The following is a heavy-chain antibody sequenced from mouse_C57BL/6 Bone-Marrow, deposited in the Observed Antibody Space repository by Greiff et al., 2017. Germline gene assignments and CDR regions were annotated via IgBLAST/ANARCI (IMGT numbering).Heavy chain of an antibody. Sequence: EVQVVESEGGLVQPGSSMKLSCTASGFTFSDYYMAWVRQVPEKGLEWVANINYDGSSTYYLDSLKSRFIISRDNAKNIPYLQMSSLKSEDTATYYCASDDGKYVFAYWGQGTLVTVSA. CDR2: INYDGSST. D-gene: IGHD2-1*01. CDR3: ASDDGKYVFAY. CDR1: GFTFSDYY. J-gene: IGHJ3*01. V-gene: IGHV5-16*01.